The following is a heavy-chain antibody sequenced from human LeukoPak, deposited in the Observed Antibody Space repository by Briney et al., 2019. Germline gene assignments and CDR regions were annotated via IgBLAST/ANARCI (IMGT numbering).Heavy chain of an antibody. V-gene: IGHV1-8*01. Sequence: ASVKVSCKASGYTFTTYDIHWVRQAPGQGLEWMGWMKPDSGDTGYSLKFQGRVTMTRDTSINTAYMELSSLRSEDTAVYYCARLRAAAGFDSWGRGTLVTVSS. CDR3: ARLRAAAGFDS. J-gene: IGHJ4*02. CDR1: GYTFTTYD. D-gene: IGHD6-13*01. CDR2: MKPDSGDT.